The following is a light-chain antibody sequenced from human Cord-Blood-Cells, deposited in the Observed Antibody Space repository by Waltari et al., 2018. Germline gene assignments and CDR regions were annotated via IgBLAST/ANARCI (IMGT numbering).Light chain of an antibody. CDR3: YSTDSSGNHRV. CDR2: GES. J-gene: IGLJ3*02. CDR1: ALTKKY. Sequence: SYELTQPPSVSVSPGQTARTTCSGDALTKKYAYWYQQKSVPAPVLVIYGESTHPSGIPVRFSGSSSWTMATLTISGARVEDGADYYGYSTDSSGNHRVVGGGTKLTVL. V-gene: IGLV3-10*01.